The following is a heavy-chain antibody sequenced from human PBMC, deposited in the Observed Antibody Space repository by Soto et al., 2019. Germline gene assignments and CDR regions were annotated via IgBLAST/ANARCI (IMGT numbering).Heavy chain of an antibody. V-gene: IGHV1-58*01. J-gene: IGHJ6*02. D-gene: IGHD1-26*01. CDR1: GFTFTSSA. CDR2: IVVGSGNT. Sequence: ASVKVSCKASGFTFTSSAVQRVRQARGQRLEWIGWIVVGSGNTNYAQKFQERVTITRDMSTSTAYMELSSLRSEDTAVYYCAAGVGATRHYGMDVWGQGTTVTVSS. CDR3: AAGVGATRHYGMDV.